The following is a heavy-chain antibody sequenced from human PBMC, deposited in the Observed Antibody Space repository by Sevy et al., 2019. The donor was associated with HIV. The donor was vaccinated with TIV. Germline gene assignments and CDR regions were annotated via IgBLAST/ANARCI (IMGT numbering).Heavy chain of an antibody. CDR1: GISFNNYG. D-gene: IGHD1-26*01. CDR2: ISYGGTNQ. V-gene: IGHV3-30*18. Sequence: GGSLRLSCAASGISFNNYGMHWVRRAPGKGLEWLAVISYGGTNQYYADSVKGRFTISRDDSKNRLYLQMNSLRVEDTAVYYCAQVGGSKWELFEFYAMHVWGQGTTVTVSS. J-gene: IGHJ6*02. CDR3: AQVGGSKWELFEFYAMHV.